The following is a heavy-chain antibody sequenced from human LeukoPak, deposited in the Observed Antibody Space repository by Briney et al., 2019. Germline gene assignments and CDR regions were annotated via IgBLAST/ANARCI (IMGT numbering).Heavy chain of an antibody. D-gene: IGHD2-2*02. CDR2: MNPNSGNT. CDR1: GYTFTSYD. V-gene: IGHV1-8*01. CDR3: ARGVGGYCSSTSCYIGSPWFDP. Sequence: ASVKVSCKASGYTFTSYDINWVRQATGQGLEWMGWMNPNSGNTGYAQKFQGRVTMTRNTSISTAYMELSSLRSEDTAVYYCARGVGGYCSSTSCYIGSPWFDPWGQGTLVTVSS. J-gene: IGHJ5*02.